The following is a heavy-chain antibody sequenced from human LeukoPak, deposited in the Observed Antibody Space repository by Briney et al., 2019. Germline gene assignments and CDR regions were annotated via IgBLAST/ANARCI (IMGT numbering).Heavy chain of an antibody. CDR1: GGSINGYY. V-gene: IGHV4-59*01. CDR3: ARLTREDGVDV. CDR2: MFYNGNT. Sequence: SETLSLTCNVSGGSINGYYWTWIRQPPQKGLEWIGYMFYNGNTNYNPSLKSRVTISVDTSQNQISLGLASVTAADTGIYHCARLTREDGVDVWGQGTTVTVSS. J-gene: IGHJ6*02.